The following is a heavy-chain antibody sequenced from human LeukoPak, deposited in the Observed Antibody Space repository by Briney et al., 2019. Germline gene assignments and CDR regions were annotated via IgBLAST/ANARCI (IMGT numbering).Heavy chain of an antibody. CDR1: GFTFSNAW. Sequence: GGSLRLSCAASGFTFSNAWMSWVRQAPGKGLEYVSVMYTGGNTHYADSVKGRFTISRDNSKNMLYLQMNSLRVDDTAVYYCARDDFDYWGQGTLVTVSS. J-gene: IGHJ4*02. CDR3: ARDDFDY. V-gene: IGHV3-53*01. CDR2: MYTGGNT.